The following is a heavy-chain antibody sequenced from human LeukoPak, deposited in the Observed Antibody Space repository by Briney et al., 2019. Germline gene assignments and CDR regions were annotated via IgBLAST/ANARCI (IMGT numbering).Heavy chain of an antibody. CDR3: ARGLYYYDSSGYYYSPNYYFDY. V-gene: IGHV4-31*03. Sequence: SETLSLTCTVSGGSITSYYWSWIRQHPGKGLEWIGCIYYSGSTYYNPSLKSRVTISVDTSKNQFSLKLSSVTAADTAVYYCARGLYYYDSSGYYYSPNYYFDYWGQGTLVTVSS. J-gene: IGHJ4*02. CDR2: IYYSGST. CDR1: GGSITSYY. D-gene: IGHD3-22*01.